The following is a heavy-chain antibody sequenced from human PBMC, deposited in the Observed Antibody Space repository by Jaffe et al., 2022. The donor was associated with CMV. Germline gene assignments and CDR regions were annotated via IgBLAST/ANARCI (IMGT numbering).Heavy chain of an antibody. CDR2: INPISGDT. CDR1: GYTFTDYF. CDR3: AKDPSRLNEKWILGPTGCDN. V-gene: IGHV1-2*02. D-gene: IGHD2-2*03. Sequence: QVQLVQSGAEVKKPGASVKVSCKTSGYTFTDYFIHWVRQAPGQGLEWMGWINPISGDTNYAQKFRGRVTMTSDTSVNTAYMELSRLKSDVAAVYYCAKDPSRLNEKWILGPTGCDNWGQGTLVTVSS. J-gene: IGHJ4*02.